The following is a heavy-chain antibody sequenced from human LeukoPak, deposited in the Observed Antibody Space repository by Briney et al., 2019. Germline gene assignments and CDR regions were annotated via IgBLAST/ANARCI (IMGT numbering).Heavy chain of an antibody. CDR3: AKAMSTVMGGTDY. V-gene: IGHV3-23*01. CDR1: GFTFNSYA. CDR2: VTGSGSAT. D-gene: IGHD4-17*01. J-gene: IGHJ4*02. Sequence: GGPLKLSCAASGFTFNSYAMSWVRQASGKGLEWVSTVTGSGSATYYADSVKGRFIISRDNSKNTLYLQMNSLRADDTALYYCAKAMSTVMGGTDYWGQGTLVTVSS.